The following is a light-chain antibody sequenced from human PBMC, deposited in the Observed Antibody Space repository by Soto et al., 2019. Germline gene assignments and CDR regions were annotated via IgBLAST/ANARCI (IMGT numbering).Light chain of an antibody. Sequence: EIVLTQSPATLALSPGEIATLSCRASQSVSSYLAWYQQKPGQAPRLLIYVESNRATGIPARFSGSGSEKDVTLTISIPEPEDFAVYYCQQRSNWPPYTFGQGTKLEIQ. J-gene: IGKJ2*01. CDR1: QSVSSY. CDR3: QQRSNWPPYT. V-gene: IGKV3-11*01. CDR2: VES.